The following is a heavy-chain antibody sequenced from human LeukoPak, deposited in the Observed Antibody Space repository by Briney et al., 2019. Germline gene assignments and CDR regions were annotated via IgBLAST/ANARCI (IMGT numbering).Heavy chain of an antibody. V-gene: IGHV4-39*01. CDR1: SVSISSSTWY. CDR2: VYYRGNT. J-gene: IGHJ4*02. D-gene: IGHD3-3*01. Sequence: SETLSLTCTVSSVSISSSTWYWGWIRQPPGKGLEWIGSVYYRGNTYYNPSLKSRVTISVVTSKSQFSLRLNSVTAADTSVYYCARLWSGLRPPDYWGQGTLVTVSS. CDR3: ARLWSGLRPPDY.